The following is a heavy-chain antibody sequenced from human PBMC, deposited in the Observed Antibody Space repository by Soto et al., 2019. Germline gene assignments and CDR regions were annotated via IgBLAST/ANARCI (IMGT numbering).Heavy chain of an antibody. D-gene: IGHD3-3*01. J-gene: IGHJ4*02. CDR3: ARDKRDFRFLEWSYYFGY. Sequence: QVQLVESGGGVVQPGRSLRLSCAASGFTFSTYAMHWVRQAPGKGLEWVAVISYDGSNKYYADSVKGRFTISRDNSKNTLYLQMNSLRAEDTAVYYCARDKRDFRFLEWSYYFGYWGQGTLVTVSS. V-gene: IGHV3-30-3*01. CDR2: ISYDGSNK. CDR1: GFTFSTYA.